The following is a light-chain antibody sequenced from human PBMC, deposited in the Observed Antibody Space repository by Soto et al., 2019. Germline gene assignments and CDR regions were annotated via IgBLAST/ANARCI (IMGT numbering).Light chain of an antibody. CDR1: QSVGTT. CDR2: GAS. V-gene: IGKV3D-15*01. Sequence: EIVMTQFPDSLCVSPGESATLSCRASQSVGTTLAWYQQKPGQAPRLLIYGASTRASGCPPRFRGSGSGTHVTLNINYLRSEDIAVYFCQQYKEYVTFGGGTKVEV. CDR3: QQYKEYVT. J-gene: IGKJ4*01.